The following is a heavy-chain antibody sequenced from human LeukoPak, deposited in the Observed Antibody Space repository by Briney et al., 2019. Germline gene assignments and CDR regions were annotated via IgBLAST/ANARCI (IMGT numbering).Heavy chain of an antibody. CDR2: ISYDGSNK. V-gene: IGHV3-30-3*01. D-gene: IGHD1-26*01. CDR1: GFTFSSYA. J-gene: IGHJ4*02. Sequence: GGSLRLSCAASGFTFSSYAMHWVRQAPGKGLEWVAVISYDGSNKYYADSVKGRFTISRDNSKNTLYLQMNSLRAGDTAVYYCARDKMGATFDYWGQGTLVTVSS. CDR3: ARDKMGATFDY.